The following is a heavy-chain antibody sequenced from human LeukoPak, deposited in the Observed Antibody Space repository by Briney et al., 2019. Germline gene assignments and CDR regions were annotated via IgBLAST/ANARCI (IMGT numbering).Heavy chain of an antibody. J-gene: IGHJ4*02. Sequence: SQTLSLTCTVSGGSISTGGYYWSWIRQPPGKGLEWIGYIYYSGSTNYNPSLKSRVTISVDTSKNQFSLKLSSVTAADTAVYYCARVAHYYDSSGYSGLDYWGQGTLVTVSS. CDR2: IYYSGST. V-gene: IGHV4-61*08. D-gene: IGHD3-22*01. CDR3: ARVAHYYDSSGYSGLDY. CDR1: GGSISTGGYY.